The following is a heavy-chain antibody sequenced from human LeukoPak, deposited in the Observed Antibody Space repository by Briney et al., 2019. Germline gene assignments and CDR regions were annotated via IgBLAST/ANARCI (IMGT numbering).Heavy chain of an antibody. J-gene: IGHJ4*02. CDR3: ARVLSGSEGY. CDR1: GGSISSYY. D-gene: IGHD3-10*01. Sequence: SETLSLTCTVSGGSISSYYWSWIRQPPGKGLEWIGEINHSGSTNYNPSLKSRVTISVDTSKNQFSLKLSSVTAADTAVYYCARVLSGSEGYWGQGTLVTVSS. CDR2: INHSGST. V-gene: IGHV4-34*01.